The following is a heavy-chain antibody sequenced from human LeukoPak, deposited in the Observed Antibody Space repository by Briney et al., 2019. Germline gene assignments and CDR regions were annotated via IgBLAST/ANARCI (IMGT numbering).Heavy chain of an antibody. CDR3: AREGGIQLWPSYYFDY. J-gene: IGHJ4*02. D-gene: IGHD5-18*01. CDR1: GGTFSSYA. Sequence: GASVKVSCKAPGGTFSSYAISWVRQAPGQGLEWMGGIIPIFGTANYAQKFQGRVTITADESTSTAYMELSSLRSEDTAVYYCAREGGIQLWPSYYFDYWGQGTLVTVSS. CDR2: IIPIFGTA. V-gene: IGHV1-69*13.